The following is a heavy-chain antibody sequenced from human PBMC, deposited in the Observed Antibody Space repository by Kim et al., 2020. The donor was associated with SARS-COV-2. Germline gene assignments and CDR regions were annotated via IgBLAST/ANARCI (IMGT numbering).Heavy chain of an antibody. CDR3: ARIVVVVAATPFFDY. J-gene: IGHJ4*02. Sequence: PSLKSRVTISVDTSKNQFSLKLSSVTAADTAVYYCARIVVVVAATPFFDYWGQGTLVTVSS. D-gene: IGHD2-15*01. V-gene: IGHV4-34*01.